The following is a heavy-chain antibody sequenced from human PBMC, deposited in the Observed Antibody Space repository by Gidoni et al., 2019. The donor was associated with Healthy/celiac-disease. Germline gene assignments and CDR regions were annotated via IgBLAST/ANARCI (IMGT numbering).Heavy chain of an antibody. CDR3: ARFRSYYYYYGMDV. CDR1: GGSFSGYY. CDR2: INHSGST. J-gene: IGHJ6*02. Sequence: QVQLQQWGAGLSKPSETLSLTCAVYGGSFSGYYWSWIRQPPGKGLEWLGEINHSGSTNYNPSLKSRVTISVDTSKNQFSLKLSSVTAADTAVYYCARFRSYYYYYGMDVWGQGTTVTVSS. V-gene: IGHV4-34*01. D-gene: IGHD3-16*02.